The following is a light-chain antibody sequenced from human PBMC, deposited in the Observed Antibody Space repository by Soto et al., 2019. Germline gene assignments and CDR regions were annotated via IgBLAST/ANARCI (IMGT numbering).Light chain of an antibody. CDR1: QSVSSY. Sequence: EIVLTQSPATLSLSPGERATLSCRASQSVSSYLAWYQQKPGQAPRLLMYDASNMATGIPSRFSGSGSGTNFTLTINGLEPEDFAIYYCQQRSTWPLTFGAGTQVEIK. J-gene: IGKJ4*01. CDR3: QQRSTWPLT. CDR2: DAS. V-gene: IGKV3-11*01.